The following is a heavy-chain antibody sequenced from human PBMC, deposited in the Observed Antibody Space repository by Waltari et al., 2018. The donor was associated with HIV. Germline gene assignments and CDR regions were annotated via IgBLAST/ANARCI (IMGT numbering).Heavy chain of an antibody. V-gene: IGHV4-59*01. CDR3: AKGLSVYYGSGSYPADY. D-gene: IGHD3-10*01. Sequence: QVHLQESGPGLVKASETLSLTCSVSGGSIRGDYWSWIRTPPGKGLEWIGCVYYTGSTNYNPSLKSRITMSLSPSKTQFSLKVNSVTSADTAVYYCAKGLSVYYGSGSYPADYWGQGTLVTVSS. J-gene: IGHJ4*02. CDR1: GGSIRGDY. CDR2: VYYTGST.